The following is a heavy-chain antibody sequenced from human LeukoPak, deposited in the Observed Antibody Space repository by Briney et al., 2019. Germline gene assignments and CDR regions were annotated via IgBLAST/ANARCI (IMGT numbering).Heavy chain of an antibody. Sequence: GGSLRLSCVGSGFTFSSSWMHWVRQAPGKGLVWVSHVNSDGSSTSYADSVKGRFTISRDNAKNTLYLQMNSLRAEDTAVYYCARRDNYDYWGQGTLVTVSS. J-gene: IGHJ4*02. CDR1: GFTFSSSW. V-gene: IGHV3-74*01. D-gene: IGHD2-15*01. CDR2: VNSDGSST. CDR3: ARRDNYDY.